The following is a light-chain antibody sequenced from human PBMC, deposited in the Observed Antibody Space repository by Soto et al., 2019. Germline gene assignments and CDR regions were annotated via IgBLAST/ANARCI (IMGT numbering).Light chain of an antibody. Sequence: QSVLTQPPSVSAAPGQKFTISCSGSSSNIGNNYVSWYQQLPGTAPKLLIYDNNKRPSGIPDRFSGSKSGTSATLGITGLQTGDEADYYCGTWDSSLSAGYVFGTGTKLTVL. CDR2: DNN. V-gene: IGLV1-51*01. J-gene: IGLJ1*01. CDR3: GTWDSSLSAGYV. CDR1: SSNIGNNY.